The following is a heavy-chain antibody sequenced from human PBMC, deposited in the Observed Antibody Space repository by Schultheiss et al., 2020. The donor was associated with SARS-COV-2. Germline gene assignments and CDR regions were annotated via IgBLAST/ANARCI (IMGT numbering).Heavy chain of an antibody. CDR2: INHSGST. Sequence: SETLSLTSTVSGGSISSGGYYWSWIRQPPGKGLEWIGDINHSGSTNYNPSLKSRVTISVDTSKNQFSLKLSSVTAADTAVYYCARSAWFVRYQLLVWFDPWGQGTLVTVSS. J-gene: IGHJ5*02. CDR1: GGSISSGGYY. CDR3: ARSAWFVRYQLLVWFDP. V-gene: IGHV4-61*08. D-gene: IGHD2-2*01.